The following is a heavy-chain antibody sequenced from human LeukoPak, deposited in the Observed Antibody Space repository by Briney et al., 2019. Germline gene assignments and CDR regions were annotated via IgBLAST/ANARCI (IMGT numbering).Heavy chain of an antibody. V-gene: IGHV4-59*01. CDR1: GGSISSYY. CDR2: IYYSGST. Sequence: SETLSLTCTVSGGSISSYYWSWIRQPPGKGLEWIGYIYYSGSTNYNPSLKSRVTISVDTSKNQFSLKMYSVTAADTAVYYCAATKDVLLWFGELRFHAFGIWGQGTMVTVSS. CDR3: AATKDVLLWFGELRFHAFGI. J-gene: IGHJ3*02. D-gene: IGHD3-10*01.